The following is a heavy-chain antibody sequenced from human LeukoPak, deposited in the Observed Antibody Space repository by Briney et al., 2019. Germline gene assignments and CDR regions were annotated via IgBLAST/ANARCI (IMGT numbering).Heavy chain of an antibody. CDR2: IYHSGST. CDR3: ARAGARFHEIAVAALRGPFDY. CDR1: GGSISSSNW. D-gene: IGHD6-19*01. V-gene: IGHV4-4*02. Sequence: SETLSLTCAVSGGSISSSNWWSSVRQPPGKGLEWIGEIYHSGSTNYNPSLKSRVTISVDKSKNQFSLKLSSVTAADTAVYYCARAGARFHEIAVAALRGPFDYWGQGTLVTVSS. J-gene: IGHJ4*02.